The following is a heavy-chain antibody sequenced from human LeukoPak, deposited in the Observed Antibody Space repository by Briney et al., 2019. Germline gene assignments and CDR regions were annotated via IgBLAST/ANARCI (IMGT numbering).Heavy chain of an antibody. J-gene: IGHJ5*02. D-gene: IGHD3-10*01. CDR3: AREAAITNWFDP. V-gene: IGHV4-4*07. CDR1: GGSLSSYY. CDR2: IYTSGST. Sequence: SETLSLTCTVSGGSLSSYYWSWIRQPAGKGLEWIGRIYTSGSTNYNPSLKSRVTMSVDTSKNQFSLKLSSVTAANTAVYYCAREAAITNWFDPWGQGTLVTVSS.